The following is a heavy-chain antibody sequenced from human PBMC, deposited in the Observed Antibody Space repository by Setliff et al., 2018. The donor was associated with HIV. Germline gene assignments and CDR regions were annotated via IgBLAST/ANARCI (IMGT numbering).Heavy chain of an antibody. CDR1: GGSISGGGYY. CDR2: IYYIGNT. J-gene: IGHJ3*02. Sequence: SETLSLTCTVSGGSISGGGYYWSWVRQHPGKGLDWIGNIYYIGNTDYNPSLKSRVTISIDTSKNQFSLKLSSVTAADTAIYYCARVPRITTLRNAFDIWGQGTMVTVSS. CDR3: ARVPRITTLRNAFDI. V-gene: IGHV4-31*03. D-gene: IGHD3-3*01.